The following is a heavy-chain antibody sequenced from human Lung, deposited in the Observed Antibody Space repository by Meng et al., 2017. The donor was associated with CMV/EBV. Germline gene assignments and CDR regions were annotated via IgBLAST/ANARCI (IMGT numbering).Heavy chain of an antibody. J-gene: IGHJ6*02. Sequence: ASXXVSXKVSGHTLSELSMHWVRQAPGKGLEWMGGFDPEDGEAIYAQKFQGRVTMTEDTSTDTAYMELSSLRSDDTAVYYCAKVPRFYSYYGLDVWGQGTTVTVSS. D-gene: IGHD3-10*01. CDR3: AKVPRFYSYYGLDV. CDR1: GHTLSELS. V-gene: IGHV1-24*01. CDR2: FDPEDGEA.